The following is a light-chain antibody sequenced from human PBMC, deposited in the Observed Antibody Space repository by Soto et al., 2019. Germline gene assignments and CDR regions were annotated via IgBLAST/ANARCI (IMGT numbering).Light chain of an antibody. CDR2: AAS. J-gene: IGKJ1*01. CDR3: QKYNSAPPWT. V-gene: IGKV1-27*01. CDR1: QGISNY. Sequence: DIQMTQSPSSLSASAGDRVTITCRASQGISNYLAWYQQKPGKVAKLLIYAASTLQSGVPSRFSGSGSGTDFTLTISSLQPEDVATYYCQKYNSAPPWTFGQGTKVEIK.